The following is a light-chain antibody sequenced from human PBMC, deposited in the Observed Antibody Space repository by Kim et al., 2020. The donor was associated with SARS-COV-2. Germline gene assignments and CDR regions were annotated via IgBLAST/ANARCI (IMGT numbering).Light chain of an antibody. Sequence: APGKTARITCGGNSSGTKSVHWYQQKPGQAPVLVIYYDSDRPSGIPERFSGSNSGNTATLTISWVEAGDEADYYCQVWDSSSDHWVFGGGTKLTVL. V-gene: IGLV3-21*04. CDR3: QVWDSSSDHWV. CDR1: SSGTKS. J-gene: IGLJ3*02. CDR2: YDS.